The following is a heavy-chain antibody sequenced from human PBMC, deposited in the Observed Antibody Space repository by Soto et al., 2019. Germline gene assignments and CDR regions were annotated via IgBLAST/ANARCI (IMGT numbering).Heavy chain of an antibody. Sequence: GGSLRLSCAASGFTFRSYDMSWVRQAPGKGLEWISAISGSGGSTYYADSVKGRFTISRDNSKNTLYLQMNSLRAEDAAVYYCAVVLFETVQARVPTDAFDIWGQGTMVTVSS. CDR2: ISGSGGST. D-gene: IGHD2-2*01. CDR1: GFTFRSYD. J-gene: IGHJ3*02. CDR3: AVVLFETVQARVPTDAFDI. V-gene: IGHV3-23*01.